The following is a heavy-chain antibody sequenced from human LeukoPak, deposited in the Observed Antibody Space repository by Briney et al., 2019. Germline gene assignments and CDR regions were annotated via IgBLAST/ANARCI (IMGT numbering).Heavy chain of an antibody. CDR2: IYYSGST. J-gene: IGHJ6*02. CDR1: GGSIRSYY. CDR3: ARHPQIAVTGTGGMDV. D-gene: IGHD6-19*01. V-gene: IGHV4-59*08. Sequence: KPSEALSLTCTVSGGSIRSYYWSWIRQPPGKGLEWIGYIYYSGSTNYNPSLKSRVTISIDTSKNQVSLKVSSVTAADTAVYYCARHPQIAVTGTGGMDVWGQGTTVTVSS.